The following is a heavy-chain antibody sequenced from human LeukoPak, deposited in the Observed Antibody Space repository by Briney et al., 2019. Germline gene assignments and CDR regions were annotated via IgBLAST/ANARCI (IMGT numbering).Heavy chain of an antibody. V-gene: IGHV3-23*01. D-gene: IGHD2-8*01. CDR2: INGSGGST. J-gene: IGHJ4*02. CDR1: GFTFSSYA. Sequence: PGGSLRLSCAASGFTFSSYAMSWVRQAPGKGLEWVSAINGSGGSTYYADSVKGRFTISRDNSKNTLYLQMNSLRAEDTAVYYCAKCPNIVLMVYAPNWGQGTLVTVSS. CDR3: AKCPNIVLMVYAPN.